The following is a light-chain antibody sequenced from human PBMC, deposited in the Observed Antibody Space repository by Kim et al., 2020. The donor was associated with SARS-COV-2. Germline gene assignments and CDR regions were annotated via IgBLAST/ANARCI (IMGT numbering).Light chain of an antibody. J-gene: IGKJ1*01. V-gene: IGKV1-5*01. CDR3: QEYKSDSWT. CDR1: QSINIW. CDR2: DAS. Sequence: DIQMTQSPSTVSTSVGDRVTITCRASQSINIWLAWYQQKPGKAPNLLIYDASILESGVPSRFSGSGSGTQFTLTISSLQPDDFATYYCQEYKSDSWTFGQGTKVDIK.